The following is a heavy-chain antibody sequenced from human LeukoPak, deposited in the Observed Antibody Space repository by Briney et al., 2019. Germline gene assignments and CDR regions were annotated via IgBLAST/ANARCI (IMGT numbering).Heavy chain of an antibody. D-gene: IGHD6-13*01. Sequence: SGTLSLTCTVSGVSISSYYWSWIRQPPGKGLEWIGYIYYSGSTNYNPSLYNPSLKSRVTISVDTSKNQFSLKLTSVTAADTAVYYCASGPYPAAGTDHQFDYWGQGTLVTVSS. CDR1: GVSISSYY. CDR2: IYYSGST. J-gene: IGHJ4*02. CDR3: ASGPYPAAGTDHQFDY. V-gene: IGHV4-59*01.